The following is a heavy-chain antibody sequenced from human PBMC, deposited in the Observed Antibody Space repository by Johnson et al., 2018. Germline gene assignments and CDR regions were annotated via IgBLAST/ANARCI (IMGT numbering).Heavy chain of an antibody. CDR1: GFTFRSYA. J-gene: IGHJ4*02. CDR3: ARQNWDYGDRNDY. Sequence: VQLVQSGGGLVQPGGSLRLSCAASGFTFRSYAMSWVRQAPGEGLEWLSTIRGVDDTSHYADSVKGRFTISRDNSNNMVYLQMNDLRAEDTALYYCARQNWDYGDRNDYWGQGTLVTVSS. V-gene: IGHV3-23*04. D-gene: IGHD4-17*01. CDR2: IRGVDDTS.